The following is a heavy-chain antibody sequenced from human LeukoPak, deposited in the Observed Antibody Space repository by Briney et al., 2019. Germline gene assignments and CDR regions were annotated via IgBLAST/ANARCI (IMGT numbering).Heavy chain of an antibody. CDR1: GFSFSSYA. V-gene: IGHV3-23*01. Sequence: QPGGSLRLSCAASGFSFSSYAMSWVRQAPGKGLEWVSAIRDSGGSTYYADSVKGRFTISRDNSQNTLYLQMNSLRAEDTAIYYCAKAGDATSPGRSFDSWGQGTLVTVST. CDR3: AKAGDATSPGRSFDS. CDR2: IRDSGGST. D-gene: IGHD5-24*01. J-gene: IGHJ4*02.